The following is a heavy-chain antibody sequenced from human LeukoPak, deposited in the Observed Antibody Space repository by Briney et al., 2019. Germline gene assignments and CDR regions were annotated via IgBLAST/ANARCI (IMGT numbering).Heavy chain of an antibody. D-gene: IGHD3-10*01. CDR3: VRDGEGVAISVNYWFDP. CDR2: MNPNNGNT. J-gene: IGHJ5*02. Sequence: ASVKVSCKASGFTFTSYDINWVRQASGQGLEWMGWMNPNNGNTGYAQKFQGRVTMTRDTSISTAYMELRRLRSEDTAVYYCVRDGEGVAISVNYWFDPWGQGTLVTVSS. V-gene: IGHV1-8*01. CDR1: GFTFTSYD.